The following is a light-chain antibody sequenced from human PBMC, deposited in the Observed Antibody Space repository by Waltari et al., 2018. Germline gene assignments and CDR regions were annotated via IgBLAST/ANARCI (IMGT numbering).Light chain of an antibody. CDR3: QQSYSTPIT. Sequence: DIQMTQSPSSLSASVGDRVTITCRASQSISNYLNWCQQKPVKAPKLLIFAASSLQSGVPSRFSGSGSGTDFTLTISSLQPEEFATYYCQQSYSTPITFGQGTRLEIK. CDR2: AAS. J-gene: IGKJ5*01. CDR1: QSISNY. V-gene: IGKV1-39*01.